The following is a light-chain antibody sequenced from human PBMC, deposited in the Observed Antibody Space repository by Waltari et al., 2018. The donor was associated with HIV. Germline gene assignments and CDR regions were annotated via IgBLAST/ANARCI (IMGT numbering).Light chain of an antibody. J-gene: IGKJ5*01. CDR1: QTLLHKNGKNY. CDR3: MQALHTPIT. CDR2: MSS. Sequence: DVLLTQSPASLAATPGESAAIPCKSNQTLLHKNGKNYLDWYVKKSGQTPQLLMYMSSNLAAGVPVRFSGSGSGTDFTLKISRVEAEDVGLYYCMQALHTPITFGQGTRLEI. V-gene: IGKV2-28*01.